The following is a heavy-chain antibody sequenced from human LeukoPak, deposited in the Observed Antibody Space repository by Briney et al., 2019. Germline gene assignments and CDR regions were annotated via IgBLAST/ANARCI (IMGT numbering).Heavy chain of an antibody. Sequence: GGSLRLSCAASGFTFTNAWMSWVRQAPGKGLEWVGRIKSKTDGATTDYSPPVKGRLTISRDDSKNMVYLQMNSLKTEDTAVYYCTTDRRYYYDSSGYYFVAPFDYWGQGALVTVSS. D-gene: IGHD3-22*01. J-gene: IGHJ4*02. V-gene: IGHV3-15*01. CDR3: TTDRRYYYDSSGYYFVAPFDY. CDR1: GFTFTNAW. CDR2: IKSKTDGATT.